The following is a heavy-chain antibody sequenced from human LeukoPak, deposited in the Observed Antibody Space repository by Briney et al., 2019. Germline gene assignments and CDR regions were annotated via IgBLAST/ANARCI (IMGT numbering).Heavy chain of an antibody. CDR3: ARGVVVISSGDY. J-gene: IGHJ4*02. Sequence: SETLSPTCAVSGYSISSGYYWGWIRPPPGKGLEWIGSIYHSGSTYYNPSLKSRVTISVDTSKNQFSLKLSSVTAADTAVYYCARGVVVISSGDYWGQGTLVTVSS. CDR1: GYSISSGYY. V-gene: IGHV4-38-2*01. CDR2: IYHSGST. D-gene: IGHD3-22*01.